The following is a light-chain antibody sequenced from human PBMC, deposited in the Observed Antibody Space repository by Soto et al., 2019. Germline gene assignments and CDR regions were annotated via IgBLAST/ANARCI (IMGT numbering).Light chain of an antibody. V-gene: IGKV1-33*01. CDR2: DAS. CDR3: QQYESLFSTT. J-gene: IGKJ5*01. CDR1: QDIRNY. Sequence: DIQMTQSPSSLSASVGDRVTITCQASQDIRNYLNWYQQKPGKAPKLLIYDASNLEIGVPSRFSGSGSGTDFTFTISSLQPEDIATYYCQQYESLFSTTFGQGTRLEIK.